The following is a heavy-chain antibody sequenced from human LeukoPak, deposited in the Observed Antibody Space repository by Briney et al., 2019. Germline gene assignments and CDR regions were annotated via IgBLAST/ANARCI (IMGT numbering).Heavy chain of an antibody. CDR1: GGTFSSYA. D-gene: IGHD6-19*01. J-gene: IGHJ4*02. Sequence: VKVSCKASGGTFSSYAISWVRQAPGQGLEWMGRIIPIFGTANYAQKFQGRVTITTDESTSTAYMELSSLRSEDTAVYYCAGDSSGWYYFDYWGQGTLVTVSS. V-gene: IGHV1-69*13. CDR3: AGDSSGWYYFDY. CDR2: IIPIFGTA.